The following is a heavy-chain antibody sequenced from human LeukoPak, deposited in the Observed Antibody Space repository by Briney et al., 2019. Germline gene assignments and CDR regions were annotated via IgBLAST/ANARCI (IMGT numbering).Heavy chain of an antibody. Sequence: GGSLRLSCAASGFTFSSYSMNWVRQAPGKGLEWVSYISSSSSTIYYADSVKGRFTISRDNAKNSLYLQMNSLRAEDTAVYYCAREWSSYDYVWGSYRSDFDYWGQGILVTVSS. CDR3: AREWSSYDYVWGSYRSDFDY. V-gene: IGHV3-48*01. J-gene: IGHJ4*02. CDR2: ISSSSSTI. CDR1: GFTFSSYS. D-gene: IGHD3-16*02.